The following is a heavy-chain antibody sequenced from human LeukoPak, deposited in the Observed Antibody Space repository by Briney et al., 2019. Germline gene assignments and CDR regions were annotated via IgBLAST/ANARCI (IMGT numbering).Heavy chain of an antibody. J-gene: IGHJ5*02. CDR3: ARCLPQWELGNWFDP. D-gene: IGHD1-26*01. Sequence: GGSLRLSCAASGFTFSSYAMHWVRQAPGKGLEWVAVISYDGSNKYYADSVKGRFTISRDNSKNTLYLQMNSLRAEDTAVYYCARCLPQWELGNWFDPWGQGTLVTVSS. CDR2: ISYDGSNK. CDR1: GFTFSSYA. V-gene: IGHV3-30*04.